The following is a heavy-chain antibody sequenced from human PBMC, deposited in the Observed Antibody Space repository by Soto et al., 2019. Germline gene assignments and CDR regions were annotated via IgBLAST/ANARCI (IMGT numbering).Heavy chain of an antibody. J-gene: IGHJ6*02. CDR3: VRPRPSGENYGMDV. CDR1: GLTVSHNY. V-gene: IGHV3-53*01. CDR2: LYTEGTT. Sequence: EVQLVESGGGLIQPGGSLRLSCVASGLTVSHNYMAWVRQAPEMGLEWVSILYTEGTTYYADSVKGRFTISIDSSKDTLFLQMDSLGAEDTAVYYCVRPRPSGENYGMDVWGQGTTVTVSS. D-gene: IGHD3-16*01.